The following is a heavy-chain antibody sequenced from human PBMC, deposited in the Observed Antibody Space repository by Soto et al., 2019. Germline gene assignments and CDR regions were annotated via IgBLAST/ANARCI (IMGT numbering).Heavy chain of an antibody. D-gene: IGHD6-13*01. J-gene: IGHJ4*02. V-gene: IGHV1-69*13. CDR1: GGTFSICA. CDR2: IIPIFGTA. Sequence: EASVKVSCKASGGTFSICAIIWVRQAPGQGLEWMGGIIPIFGTANYAQKFQGRVTITADESTSTAYMELSSLRSEDTAVYYCAREVAAPGPVRFDYWGQGTLVTVSS. CDR3: AREVAAPGPVRFDY.